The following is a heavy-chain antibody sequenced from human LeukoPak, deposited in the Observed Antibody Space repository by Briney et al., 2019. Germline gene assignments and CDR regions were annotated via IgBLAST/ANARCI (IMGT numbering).Heavy chain of an antibody. CDR2: IYYSGST. Sequence: PSETLSLTCSVSGGSISSYYWSWIRQPPRKGLEWIGYIYYSGSTNYNPSLNSRVTVSIHTSKNQFSLKLSSVTAADTAVYYCARAGNTGDYFDYWGQGTLVTVSS. J-gene: IGHJ4*02. V-gene: IGHV4-59*01. CDR1: GGSISSYY. D-gene: IGHD1/OR15-1a*01. CDR3: ARAGNTGDYFDY.